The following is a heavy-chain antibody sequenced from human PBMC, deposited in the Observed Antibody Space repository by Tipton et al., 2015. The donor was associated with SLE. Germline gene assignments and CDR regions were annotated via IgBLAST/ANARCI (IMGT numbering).Heavy chain of an antibody. V-gene: IGHV4-59*01. CDR2: IYYSGST. D-gene: IGHD6-6*01. J-gene: IGHJ6*03. CDR3: ARGWSSSSYYYYMDV. Sequence: TLSLTCSVSGGSINSDYWSWIRQPPGKGLEWIGYIYYSGSTNYNSSLKSRVTISVDTSKNQFSLKLSSVTAADTAVYYCARGWSSSSYYYYMDVWGKRTTVTVSS. CDR1: GGSINSDY.